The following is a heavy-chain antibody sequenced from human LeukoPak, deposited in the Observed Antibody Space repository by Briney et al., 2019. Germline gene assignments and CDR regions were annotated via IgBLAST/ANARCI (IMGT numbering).Heavy chain of an antibody. CDR1: GFTASNYD. V-gene: IGHV3-13*04. Sequence: GGSLRLSCAASGFTASNYDMHWFRQAAGKGLEWVSVVTTAGDTYYSGSVKGRFTISRENAKNSVYLQMNSLRAGDTAVYYCVRETCAGSTCYQLASWGQGTLVTVSS. CDR2: VTTAGDT. J-gene: IGHJ4*02. D-gene: IGHD2-15*01. CDR3: VRETCAGSTCYQLAS.